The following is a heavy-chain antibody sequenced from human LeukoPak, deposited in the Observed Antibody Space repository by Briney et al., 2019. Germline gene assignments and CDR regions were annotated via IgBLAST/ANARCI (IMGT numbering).Heavy chain of an antibody. J-gene: IGHJ4*02. Sequence: ASVKVSCKASGYTFTSYYMHWVRQAPGQGLEWMGGIIPIFGTANYAQKFQGRVTITADESTSTAYMELSSLRSEDTAVYYCARGPLAAAGTGGYFDYWGQGTLVTVSS. V-gene: IGHV1-69*13. D-gene: IGHD6-13*01. CDR1: GYTFTSYY. CDR3: ARGPLAAAGTGGYFDY. CDR2: IIPIFGTA.